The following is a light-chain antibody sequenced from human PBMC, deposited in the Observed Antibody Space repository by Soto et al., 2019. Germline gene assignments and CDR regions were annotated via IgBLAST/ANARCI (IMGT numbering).Light chain of an antibody. J-gene: IGKJ1*01. CDR2: DAS. V-gene: IGKV3-11*01. Sequence: EIVLTQSPATLSLSPGERATLSCRASQSVSSYLAWYQQKPGQAPRLLIYDASNRATGIPVRFSGSRSGTDFTLTISSLEPEDFAVYYCQQRSNWPPTFGQGTKV. CDR1: QSVSSY. CDR3: QQRSNWPPT.